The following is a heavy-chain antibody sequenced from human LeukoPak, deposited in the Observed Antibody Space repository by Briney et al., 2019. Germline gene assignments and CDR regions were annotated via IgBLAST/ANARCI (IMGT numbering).Heavy chain of an antibody. CDR2: ISAYNGNT. Sequence: ASVKVSCKASGYTFTSYGISWVRQAPGQGLEWMGWISAYNGNTNYAQKLQGRVTMTTDTSTSTAYMELRSLRSDDTAVYYCARNWDFWSGYYENSYGMDVWGQGTTVTVSS. D-gene: IGHD3-3*01. J-gene: IGHJ6*02. CDR1: GYTFTSYG. V-gene: IGHV1-18*01. CDR3: ARNWDFWSGYYENSYGMDV.